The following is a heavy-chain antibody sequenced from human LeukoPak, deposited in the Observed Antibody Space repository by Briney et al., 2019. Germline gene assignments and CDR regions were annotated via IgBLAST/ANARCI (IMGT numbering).Heavy chain of an antibody. J-gene: IGHJ4*02. CDR2: IDPNSGGT. CDR1: GYTFTANY. D-gene: IGHD3-10*01. V-gene: IGHV1-2*02. CDR3: ARWRGSGSFFDY. Sequence: ASVKVSCKASGYTFTANYVHWVRQAPGQGLEWMGWIDPNSGGTNYAQKFQGRVTMTRDTSISTAYMELSRLRSDDTAVYYCARWRGSGSFFDYWGQGTLVTVSS.